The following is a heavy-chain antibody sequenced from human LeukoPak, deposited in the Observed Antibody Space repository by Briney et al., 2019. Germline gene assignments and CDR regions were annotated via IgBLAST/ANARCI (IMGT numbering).Heavy chain of an antibody. Sequence: GGSLRLSCAASGFTFSDYNMRWIRQAPGKGLEWVSSISRSSSTKYYADSVKGRFTISRDNAKNSLYLQMNSLRAEDTAVYYCTRDPRRLDYWGQGTLVTVSS. J-gene: IGHJ4*02. CDR2: ISRSSSTK. V-gene: IGHV3-11*01. CDR1: GFTFSDYN. CDR3: TRDPRRLDY.